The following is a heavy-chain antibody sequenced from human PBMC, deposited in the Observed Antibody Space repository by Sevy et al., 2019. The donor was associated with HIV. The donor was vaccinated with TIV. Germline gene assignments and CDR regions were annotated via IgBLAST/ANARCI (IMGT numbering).Heavy chain of an antibody. V-gene: IGHV3-30-3*01. D-gene: IGHD2-8*01. CDR3: ARAAVSYCTKDCYYRFDY. Sequence: GGSLRLSCAVSGFSFSHYAFHWVRQAPGKGLEWVSLISYDGTYKYYADSEKGRFTISRDNSKNTLYLQMNRLRGNDTAVYCCARAAVSYCTKDCYYRFDYWGPGALVTVSS. J-gene: IGHJ4*02. CDR1: GFSFSHYA. CDR2: ISYDGTYK.